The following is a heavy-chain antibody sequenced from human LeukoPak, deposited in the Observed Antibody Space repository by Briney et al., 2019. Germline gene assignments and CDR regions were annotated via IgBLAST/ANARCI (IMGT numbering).Heavy chain of an antibody. Sequence: GGSLRLSCAASGFTFSSYWMHWVRQAPGKRLVWVSRINSDGSSTSYADSVKGRFTISRDNAKNTLYLQMNSLRAEDTAVYYCARDPGSSFSWFDPWGQGTLVTVSS. CDR1: GFTFSSYW. J-gene: IGHJ5*02. D-gene: IGHD6-13*01. V-gene: IGHV3-74*01. CDR3: ARDPGSSFSWFDP. CDR2: INSDGSST.